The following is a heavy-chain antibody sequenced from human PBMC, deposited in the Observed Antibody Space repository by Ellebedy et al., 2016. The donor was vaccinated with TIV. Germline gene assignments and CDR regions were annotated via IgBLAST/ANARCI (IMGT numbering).Heavy chain of an antibody. J-gene: IGHJ6*04. V-gene: IGHV4-59*01. CDR2: IYYSGST. Sequence: SETLSLTXTVSGGSISSYYWSWIRQPPGKGLEWIGYIYYSGSTNYNPSLKSRVTISVDTSKNQFSLKLSSVTAADTAVYYCASSPLLRYFDWPMDVWGKGTTVTVSS. CDR3: ASSPLLRYFDWPMDV. CDR1: GGSISSYY. D-gene: IGHD3-9*01.